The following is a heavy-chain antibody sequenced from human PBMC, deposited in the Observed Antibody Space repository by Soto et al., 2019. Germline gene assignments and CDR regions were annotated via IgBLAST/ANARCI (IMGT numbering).Heavy chain of an antibody. Sequence: ASVKVSCKASGYTFTGYYMHWVRQAPGQGLEWMGWINPNSGGTNYAQKFQGWVTMTRDTSISTAYMELSRLRSDDTAVYYCARSTVTTLVYFDYWGQGTLVTVSS. J-gene: IGHJ4*02. D-gene: IGHD4-17*01. V-gene: IGHV1-2*04. CDR3: ARSTVTTLVYFDY. CDR2: INPNSGGT. CDR1: GYTFTGYY.